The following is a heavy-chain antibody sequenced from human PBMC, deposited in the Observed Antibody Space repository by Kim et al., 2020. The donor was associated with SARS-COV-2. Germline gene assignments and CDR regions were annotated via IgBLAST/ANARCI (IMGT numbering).Heavy chain of an antibody. V-gene: IGHV1-18*01. CDR1: GYTFTSYG. CDR3: ARNPILLWFGESSGYNWFDP. CDR2: ISAYNGNT. D-gene: IGHD3-10*01. Sequence: ASVKVSCKASGYTFTSYGISWVRQAPGQGLEWMGWISAYNGNTNYAQKLQGRVTMTTDTSTSTAYMELRSLRSDDTAVYYCARNPILLWFGESSGYNWFDPWGQGTLVTVSS. J-gene: IGHJ5*02.